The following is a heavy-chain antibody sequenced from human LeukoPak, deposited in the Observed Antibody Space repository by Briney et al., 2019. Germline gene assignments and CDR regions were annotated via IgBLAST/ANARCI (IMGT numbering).Heavy chain of an antibody. CDR3: AKRGVVIRVILVGFHKEAYYFDS. V-gene: IGHV3-23*01. J-gene: IGHJ4*02. CDR2: ISDSGGST. D-gene: IGHD3-22*01. CDR1: GITLSNYG. Sequence: GGSLRLSCAVSGITLSNYGMSWVRQAPGKGLEWVAGISDSGGSTNYAHSVKGRFTISRDNPKNTLYLQMNSLRAEDTAVYFCAKRGVVIRVILVGFHKEAYYFDSWGQGALVTVSS.